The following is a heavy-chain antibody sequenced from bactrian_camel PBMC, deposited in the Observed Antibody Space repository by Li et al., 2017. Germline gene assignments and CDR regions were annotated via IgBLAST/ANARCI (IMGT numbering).Heavy chain of an antibody. J-gene: IGHJ4*01. CDR2: AGDDDVT. Sequence: DVQLVESGGGPVQAGGSLRLSCVASGDTRSSYCMAWFRQAPGKEREGVAAAGDDDVTSYTDSVKGRFTISQDNAKNTLYLQMNSLKPEDTAIYYCAAAEFAAYCTGSFWKVSNMYTYWGQGTQVTVS. D-gene: IGHD2*01. CDR3: AAAEFAAYCTGSFWKVSNMYTY. CDR1: GDTRSSYC. V-gene: IGHV3S44*01.